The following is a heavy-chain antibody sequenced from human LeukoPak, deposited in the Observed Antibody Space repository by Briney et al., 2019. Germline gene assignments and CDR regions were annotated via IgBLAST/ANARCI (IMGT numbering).Heavy chain of an antibody. Sequence: SETLSLTCTVSGGSISSYYWSWIRQPPGKGLEWIGYIYYSGSTNYNPSLKSRVTISVDTSKNQFSLKLSPVTAADTAVYYCAREGAYDYSNYPPYYYYYYMDVWGKGTTVTVSS. CDR3: AREGAYDYSNYPPYYYYYYMDV. D-gene: IGHD4-11*01. V-gene: IGHV4-59*01. CDR1: GGSISSYY. CDR2: IYYSGST. J-gene: IGHJ6*03.